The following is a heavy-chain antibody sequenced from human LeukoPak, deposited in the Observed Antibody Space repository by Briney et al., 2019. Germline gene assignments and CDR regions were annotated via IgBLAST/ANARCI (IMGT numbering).Heavy chain of an antibody. CDR3: ARVRYGLQSNFDY. V-gene: IGHV4-34*01. CDR1: GGSFSGYY. Sequence: SETLSLTCAVYGGSFSGYYGSWIRQPPGKGLEWIGEINHSGSTNYNPSLKSRVTISVDTSKNQFSLKLSSVTAADTAVYYCARVRYGLQSNFDYWGQGTLVTVSS. D-gene: IGHD5-24*01. CDR2: INHSGST. J-gene: IGHJ4*02.